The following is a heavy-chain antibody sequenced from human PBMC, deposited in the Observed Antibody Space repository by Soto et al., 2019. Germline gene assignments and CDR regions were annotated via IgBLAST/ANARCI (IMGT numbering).Heavy chain of an antibody. V-gene: IGHV4-4*02. D-gene: IGHD3-10*01. J-gene: IGHJ6*02. Sequence: QVQLQESGPGLVKPSGTLSLTCAVSGGPISSSNWWSWVRQPPGKGLEWIGEIYHSGSTNYNPSLKSRVTRSVDKSKNQFSLKLSSVTAADTAVYYCARILKSSTMVRGVIITAYGMDVWGQGTTVTVSS. CDR3: ARILKSSTMVRGVIITAYGMDV. CDR1: GGPISSSNW. CDR2: IYHSGST.